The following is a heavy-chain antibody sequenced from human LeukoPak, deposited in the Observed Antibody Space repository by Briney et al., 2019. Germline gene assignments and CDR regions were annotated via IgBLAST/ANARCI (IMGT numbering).Heavy chain of an antibody. Sequence: KPSETLSLTCTVSGVSISGYYWTWIRQPAGKGLEWIGRIYATGTTNYNPSLESRVTMSVDTSKNQFSLKVSSVTAADTAMYYCARHTLEATVTPAHYFDYWGQGTLVTVSS. D-gene: IGHD4-11*01. CDR1: GVSISGYY. CDR2: IYATGTT. J-gene: IGHJ4*02. CDR3: ARHTLEATVTPAHYFDY. V-gene: IGHV4-4*07.